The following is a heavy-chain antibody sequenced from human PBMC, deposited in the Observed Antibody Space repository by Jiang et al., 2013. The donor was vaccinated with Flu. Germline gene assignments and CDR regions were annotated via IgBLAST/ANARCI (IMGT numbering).Heavy chain of an antibody. V-gene: IGHV4-39*01. CDR1: GASVSSNNYY. CDR3: VGSESY. CDR2: IYSSGST. Sequence: LVKPSETLSLTCAVSGASVSSNNYYWGWIRQPPGKRLEWIGSIYSSGSTYYNPSLKSRVTISVDTSKNQFSLRLSSVTATDTAVYYCVGSESYWGQGTLLTVSS. J-gene: IGHJ4*02.